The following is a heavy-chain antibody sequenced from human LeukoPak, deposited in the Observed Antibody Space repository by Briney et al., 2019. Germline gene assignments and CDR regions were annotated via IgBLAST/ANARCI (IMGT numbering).Heavy chain of an antibody. V-gene: IGHV3-30*03. CDR1: GFTFSSYG. D-gene: IGHD3-16*01. Sequence: GGSLRLSCAASGFTFSSYGMHWVRQAPGKGLEWVAVISYDGNNKYYADSVKGRFTISRDNAKNSLYLQMNSLRAEDTALYYCARDLGSWRYDYVWGSYRFDYWGQGTLVTVSS. CDR3: ARDLGSWRYDYVWGSYRFDY. J-gene: IGHJ4*02. CDR2: ISYDGNNK.